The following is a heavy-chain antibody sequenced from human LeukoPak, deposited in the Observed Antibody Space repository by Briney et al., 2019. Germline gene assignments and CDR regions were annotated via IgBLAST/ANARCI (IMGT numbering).Heavy chain of an antibody. CDR2: IYYSGST. D-gene: IGHD6-19*01. CDR3: ARLQNFAVAVTGAIDF. CDR1: GGSTIYDSYC. Sequence: SETLSSTCTVSGGSTIYDSYCWRWIRQPPGKGLEWIANIYYSGSTYYNPSLKSRVTMSVDTSKNQFSLKLSSVTAADTAVYYCARLQNFAVAVTGAIDFCGQGTLVTVSS. J-gene: IGHJ4*02. V-gene: IGHV4-39*01.